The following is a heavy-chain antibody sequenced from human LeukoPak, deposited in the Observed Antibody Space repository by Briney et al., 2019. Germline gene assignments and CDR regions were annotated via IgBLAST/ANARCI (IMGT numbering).Heavy chain of an antibody. J-gene: IGHJ4*02. Sequence: PGGSLRLSCAASGFTFSDYWMHWVRQVPGKGLLWVSRISSDGTSTAYADSVKGRFTISRDNAKNTLYLQMNSLRAEDTALYYCARVPGFTGSYYDSWGQGTLVTVSS. CDR3: ARVPGFTGSYYDS. D-gene: IGHD1-26*01. CDR1: GFTFSDYW. CDR2: ISSDGTST. V-gene: IGHV3-74*01.